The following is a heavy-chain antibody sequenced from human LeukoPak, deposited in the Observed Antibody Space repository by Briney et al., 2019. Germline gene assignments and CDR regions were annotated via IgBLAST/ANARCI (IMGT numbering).Heavy chain of an antibody. CDR2: INPSDGVI. D-gene: IGHD3-10*01. J-gene: IGHJ4*02. CDR3: ARRGSGSYVLDY. CDR1: GYTFTRYY. Sequence: ASVKVSCKASGYTFTRYYMHWVRQAPGQRLEWMGIINPSDGVIDYAQKFQDRVTMTRDTSTSTVYTELSSLRSEDTAVYYCARRGSGSYVLDYWGQGTLVTVSS. V-gene: IGHV1-46*01.